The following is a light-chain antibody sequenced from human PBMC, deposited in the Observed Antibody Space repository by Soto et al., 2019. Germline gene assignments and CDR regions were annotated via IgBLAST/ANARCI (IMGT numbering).Light chain of an antibody. J-gene: IGKJ1*01. Sequence: EIVMTQSPATLSVSPGERATLSCRASQSVSSNLAWYQQKPGQAPRLLIYGASTRATGIPARFSGSGSGTGFPRTLNTFPSQGSAVLYCQQYNPWPPGALGQGTKVDFK. CDR1: QSVSSN. CDR2: GAS. V-gene: IGKV3-15*01. CDR3: QQYNPWPPGA.